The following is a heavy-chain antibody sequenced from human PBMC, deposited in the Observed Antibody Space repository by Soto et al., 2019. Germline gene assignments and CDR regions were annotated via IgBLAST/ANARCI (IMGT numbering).Heavy chain of an antibody. D-gene: IGHD6-13*01. CDR2: IYYPGST. CDR3: ARDPGYSSSWYRGNWFDP. J-gene: IGHJ5*02. V-gene: IGHV4-59*12. CDR1: GGSIIGCY. Sequence: PSETLSLTCTVSGGSIIGCYWSWIRQPPGKRLEWIGYIYYPGSTNYNPSLKSRVTISVDKSKNQFSLKLSSVTAADTAVYYCARDPGYSSSWYRGNWFDPWGQGTLVTVSS.